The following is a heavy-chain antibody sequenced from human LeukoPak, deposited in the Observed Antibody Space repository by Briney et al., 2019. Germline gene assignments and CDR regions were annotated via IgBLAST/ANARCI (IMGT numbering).Heavy chain of an antibody. D-gene: IGHD3/OR15-3a*01. CDR3: AKDTDWL. V-gene: IGHV3-30*02. Sequence: GGSLRLSCAASGFAFSSYSMNWVRQAPGKGLEWVAFIRYDGSNKYYADSVKGRFTISRDNSKNTLYLQMNSLRAEDTAVYYCAKDTDWLWGQGTLVTVSS. J-gene: IGHJ4*02. CDR2: IRYDGSNK. CDR1: GFAFSSYS.